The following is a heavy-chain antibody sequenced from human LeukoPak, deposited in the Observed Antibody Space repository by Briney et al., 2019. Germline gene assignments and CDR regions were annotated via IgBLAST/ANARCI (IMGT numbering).Heavy chain of an antibody. Sequence: GGSLRLSCAASGFSFNTAWMNWVRQTPGKGLEWLGRIKSKTDDGTAEYAAHVKGRFIISRDDSKNMLSLEMRSLRTEDTGVYYCTTRGIAVSGLGYWRRGTLVVVSS. CDR1: GFSFNTAW. CDR2: IKSKTDDGTA. J-gene: IGHJ4*02. V-gene: IGHV3-15*01. CDR3: TTRGIAVSGLGY. D-gene: IGHD6-19*01.